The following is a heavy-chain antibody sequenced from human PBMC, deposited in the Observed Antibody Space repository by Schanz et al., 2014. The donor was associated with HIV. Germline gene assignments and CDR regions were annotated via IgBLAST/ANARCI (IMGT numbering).Heavy chain of an antibody. J-gene: IGHJ6*02. D-gene: IGHD3-10*01. V-gene: IGHV3-33*01. CDR2: IWNDGSNK. CDR3: ARGSGPYYYYYGMDV. Sequence: QVQLVESGGRVVQPGRSLRLSCAASGFTFSTYGMHWVRQAPGKGLGWVAVIWNDGSNKYYADSVKGRFTISRDNSKNTLYLQMNSLRAEDTAVYYCARGSGPYYYYYGMDVWGQGTTVTVSS. CDR1: GFTFSTYG.